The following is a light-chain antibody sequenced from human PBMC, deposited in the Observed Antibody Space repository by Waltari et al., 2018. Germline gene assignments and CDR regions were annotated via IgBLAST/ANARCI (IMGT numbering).Light chain of an antibody. CDR3: QHLNSSPLT. V-gene: IGKV1-9*01. CDR1: QGISSY. Sequence: DIQLTQSPSFLSASVGDRVTITCRASQGISSYLAWYQPKPGKAPKLLIYAASTLHSGGPSRFSGIGSGTECTLTISSLQPEDFATDYCQHLNSSPLTFGGGTKVEIK. J-gene: IGKJ4*01. CDR2: AAS.